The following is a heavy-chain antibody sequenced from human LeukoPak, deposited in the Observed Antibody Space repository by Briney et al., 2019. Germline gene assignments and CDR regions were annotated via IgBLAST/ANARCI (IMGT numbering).Heavy chain of an antibody. D-gene: IGHD3-9*01. V-gene: IGHV3-9*01. CDR1: GFTFDDYA. CDR3: AKDSTRRRRGLVYFDWLPWDY. J-gene: IGHJ4*02. Sequence: PGRSLRLSCAASGFTFDDYAMHWVRQAPGKGLEWVSGISWNSGSIGYADSVKGRFTISRDNAKSSLYLQMNSLRAEDTALYYCAKDSTRRRRGLVYFDWLPWDYWGQGTLVTVSS. CDR2: ISWNSGSI.